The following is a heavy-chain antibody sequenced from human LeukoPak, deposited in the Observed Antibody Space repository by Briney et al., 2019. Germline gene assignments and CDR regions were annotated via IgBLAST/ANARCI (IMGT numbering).Heavy chain of an antibody. J-gene: IGHJ4*02. CDR1: GGSISSSSYY. V-gene: IGHV4-39*01. CDR2: IYYSGST. Sequence: SETLSLTCTVSGGSISSSSYYWGWIRQPPGKGLEWIGSIYYSGSTYYNPSLKSRVTISVDTSKNQSSLKLSSVTAADTAVYYCAPNAILTGYNYWGQGALVTVSS. D-gene: IGHD3-9*01. CDR3: APNAILTGYNY.